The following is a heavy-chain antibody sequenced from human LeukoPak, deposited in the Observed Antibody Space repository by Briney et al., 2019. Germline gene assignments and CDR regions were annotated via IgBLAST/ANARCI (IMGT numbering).Heavy chain of an antibody. CDR3: ASLAARPVYAFDI. V-gene: IGHV3-53*01. CDR2: IYSGGST. CDR1: GFTVSSNY. J-gene: IGHJ3*02. D-gene: IGHD6-6*01. Sequence: GGSLRLSCAASGFTVSSNYMSWVRQAPGKGLEWVSVIYSGGSTYYADSVKGRFTISRDNSKNTLYLQMNSLRAEDTAVYYCASLAARPVYAFDIWSQGTMVTVSS.